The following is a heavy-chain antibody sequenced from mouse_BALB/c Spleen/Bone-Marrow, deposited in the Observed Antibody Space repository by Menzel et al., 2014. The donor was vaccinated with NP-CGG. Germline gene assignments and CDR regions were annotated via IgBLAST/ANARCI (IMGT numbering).Heavy chain of an antibody. V-gene: IGHV1-67*01. CDR1: GYTFTDNA. J-gene: IGHJ2*01. D-gene: IGHD1-2*01. Sequence: QVQLKESGPELVRPGVSVKISCRDSGYTFTDNAMHWVKQSHAESLEWIGVISTYSGNTNYNQKFKGKATMTVDKSSSTAYMELARLTSEDSAIYYCASTAGTNYDYFAYWGQGTTLTVSS. CDR2: ISTYSGNT. CDR3: ASTAGTNYDYFAY.